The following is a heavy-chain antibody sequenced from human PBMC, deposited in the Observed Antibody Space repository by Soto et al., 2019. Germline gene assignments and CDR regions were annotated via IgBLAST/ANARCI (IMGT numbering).Heavy chain of an antibody. V-gene: IGHV1-69*04. CDR1: GGTFSIYT. Sequence: SVKVSCKASGGTFSIYTISGVRQAPGQGLEWMGRIIPILGIANYAQKFQGRVTITADKSTSTAYMELSSLRSEDTAVYYCTTDPVGAPAPDGYWGQGTLVTDSS. CDR2: IIPILGIA. CDR3: TTDPVGAPAPDGY. D-gene: IGHD1-26*01. J-gene: IGHJ4*02.